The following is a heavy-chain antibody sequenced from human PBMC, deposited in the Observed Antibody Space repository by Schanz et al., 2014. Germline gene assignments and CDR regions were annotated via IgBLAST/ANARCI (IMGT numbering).Heavy chain of an antibody. V-gene: IGHV1-69*04. Sequence: VQLVQSGAEVKKPGASVKVSCKASGYTFTSYSMHWVRQAPGQGLEWMGRIIPILGIANYAQKFQGRVTNTADKSTSTAYMDLSSLRPEDTAVYYCAKQHGVIQQVSDYWGQGTLVTVSS. D-gene: IGHD3-22*01. CDR1: GYTFTSYS. J-gene: IGHJ4*02. CDR2: IIPILGIA. CDR3: AKQHGVIQQVSDY.